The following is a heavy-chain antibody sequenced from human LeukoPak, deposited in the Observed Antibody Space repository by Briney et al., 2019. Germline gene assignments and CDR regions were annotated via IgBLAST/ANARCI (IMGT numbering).Heavy chain of an antibody. Sequence: GASVKVSCKASGYTFTSYGISWVRQAPGQGLEWMGWISAYNGNTNYAQKLQGRVTMTTDTSTSTAYMELRSLRSDDTAVYYCARDGSDIVVVPAVAPFDYWGQGTLVTVSS. V-gene: IGHV1-18*01. CDR1: GYTFTSYG. J-gene: IGHJ4*02. CDR3: ARDGSDIVVVPAVAPFDY. D-gene: IGHD2-2*01. CDR2: ISAYNGNT.